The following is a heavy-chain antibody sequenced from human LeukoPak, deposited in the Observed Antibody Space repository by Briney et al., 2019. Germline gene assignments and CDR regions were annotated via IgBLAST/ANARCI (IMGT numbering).Heavy chain of an antibody. J-gene: IGHJ4*02. CDR1: GYTFTGYF. CDR2: INPNSGGT. V-gene: IGHV1-2*02. Sequence: ASVKVSCKASGYTFTGYFIHWVRQAPGQGLEWMGWINPNSGGTSYLQSFQGRVTMTRDTSISTAYMDLSRLRSDDTAVYYCARGRPRDYFDYWGQGTLVTVSS. D-gene: IGHD6-25*01. CDR3: ARGRPRDYFDY.